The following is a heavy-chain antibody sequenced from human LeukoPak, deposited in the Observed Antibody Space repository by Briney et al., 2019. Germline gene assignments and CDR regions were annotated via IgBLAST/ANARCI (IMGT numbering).Heavy chain of an antibody. CDR3: AKFFDPDKYNIVIVPVGY. Sequence: GGSLRLSCAASRFIFSNYGMHWVRQAPGKGLEWVAFIRYDGSNKYYADSVKGRFTISRDNSKNTLYLQMNSLRAEDTAVYYCAKFFDPDKYNIVIVPVGYWGQGTLVTVSS. CDR1: RFIFSNYG. V-gene: IGHV3-30*02. D-gene: IGHD2/OR15-2a*01. CDR2: IRYDGSNK. J-gene: IGHJ4*02.